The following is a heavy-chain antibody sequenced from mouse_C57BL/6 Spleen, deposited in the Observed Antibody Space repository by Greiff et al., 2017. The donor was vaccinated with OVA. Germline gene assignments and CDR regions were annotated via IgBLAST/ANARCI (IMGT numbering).Heavy chain of an antibody. CDR3: ARSEYDELTYDLDY. CDR1: GYTFTSYW. Sequence: HVQLQQPGTELVKPGASVKLSCTASGYTFTSYWMHWVKQRPGQGLEWIGNINPSTGGTNYTEKFKSKATLTVDKSSSTAYMQLSSLKSEDSAVYYCARSEYDELTYDLDYWGQGTTLTVAS. J-gene: IGHJ2*01. CDR2: INPSTGGT. D-gene: IGHD2-4*01. V-gene: IGHV1-53*01.